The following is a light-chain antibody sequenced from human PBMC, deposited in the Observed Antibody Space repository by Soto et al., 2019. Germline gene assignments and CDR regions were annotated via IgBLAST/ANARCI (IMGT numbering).Light chain of an antibody. CDR2: AAS. J-gene: IGKJ4*01. V-gene: IGKV3-15*01. CDR1: QSVSSSN. CDR3: QQYDNWPLT. Sequence: IVVSQSAGTLSLSPGERATLSCRANQSVSSSNLAWYQQKPGQAPRLLIYAASTRATGIPARFSGSGSGKEFTLTISSLQSEDFAVYYCQQYDNWPLTFGGGTKVDVK.